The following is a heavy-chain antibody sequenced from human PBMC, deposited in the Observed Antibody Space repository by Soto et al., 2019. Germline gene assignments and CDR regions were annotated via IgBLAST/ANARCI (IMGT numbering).Heavy chain of an antibody. CDR1: GYTFTSYA. Sequence: ASVKVACKASGYTFTSYAMNWVRQAPGQRLEWMGWINAANGDTKYSPKFQGRVTITRDTSASTAYMELSSLRSEDTAVYYCVRRHVSATGIDWFDPWGQGTLVTVSS. D-gene: IGHD6-13*01. V-gene: IGHV1-3*01. CDR3: VRRHVSATGIDWFDP. J-gene: IGHJ5*02. CDR2: INAANGDT.